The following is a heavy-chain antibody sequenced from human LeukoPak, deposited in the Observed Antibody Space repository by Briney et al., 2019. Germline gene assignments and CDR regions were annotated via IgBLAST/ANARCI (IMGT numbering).Heavy chain of an antibody. V-gene: IGHV1-69*05. J-gene: IGHJ4*02. D-gene: IGHD4-23*01. CDR1: VGTFSSHA. CDR3: ASHEGRYGGNSY. Sequence: SVTVSCKASVGTFSSHAISWVRQAPGQGLEWMGGIIPIFGTANYAQKFQGRVTITTDESTSTAYMELSSLRSEDTAVYYCASHEGRYGGNSYWGQGTLVTVSS. CDR2: IIPIFGTA.